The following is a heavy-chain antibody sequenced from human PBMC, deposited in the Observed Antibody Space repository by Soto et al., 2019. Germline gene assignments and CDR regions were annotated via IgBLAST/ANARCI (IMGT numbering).Heavy chain of an antibody. CDR3: ARGSEGSCTESAFHF. V-gene: IGHV1-69*02. CDR2: IITILDVL. J-gene: IGHJ3*01. Sequence: QVHLVQSGAEVKKPGSSVKVSCKTSGGTFSTYTVSWVRQAPGQGLEWIGRIITILDVLTYAENFQGRVTITADKSTNTAYLELTSLKSEDTAMYYCARGSEGSCTESAFHFWGQGTMVTVSS. D-gene: IGHD2-2*01. CDR1: GGTFSTYT.